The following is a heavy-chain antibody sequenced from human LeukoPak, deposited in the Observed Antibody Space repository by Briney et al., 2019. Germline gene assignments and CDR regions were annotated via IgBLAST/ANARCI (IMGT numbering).Heavy chain of an antibody. V-gene: IGHV1-69*04. CDR1: GGTFSSYA. CDR3: ARGGPSQLATVAARPFDP. CDR2: IIPILGIA. D-gene: IGHD6-6*01. Sequence: SVKVSCKASGGTFSSYAISWVRQAPGQGLEWMGRIIPILGIANYAQKFQGRVTITADKSTSTAYMELSSLRSEDTAVYYCARGGPSQLATVAARPFDPWGQGTLVTVSS. J-gene: IGHJ5*02.